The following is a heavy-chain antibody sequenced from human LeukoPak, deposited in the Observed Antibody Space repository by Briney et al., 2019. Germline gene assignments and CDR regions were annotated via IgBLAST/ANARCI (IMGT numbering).Heavy chain of an antibody. Sequence: GGSLRLSCAASGFTFSTYSMNWVRQAPGKGLEWVSYISSSSSTIYYADSVKGRFTISRDNARNSLFLQMNSLRDDDTAVYYCARASFQRWLQLGGDWGQGTLVTVSS. CDR3: ARASFQRWLQLGGD. CDR2: ISSSSSTI. J-gene: IGHJ4*02. V-gene: IGHV3-48*02. CDR1: GFTFSTYS. D-gene: IGHD5-24*01.